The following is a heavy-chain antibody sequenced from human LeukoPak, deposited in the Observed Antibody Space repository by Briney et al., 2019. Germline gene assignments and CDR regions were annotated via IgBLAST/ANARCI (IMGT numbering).Heavy chain of an antibody. CDR1: GGSISSYY. CDR2: LYYSGST. D-gene: IGHD5/OR15-5a*01. V-gene: IGHV4-59*01. CDR3: ARDLPHDAFDI. Sequence: SETLCLTCTVSGGSISSYYWSWIRQPPGKGLEWIGYLYYSGSTNYNPSLKSRVTISVDTSKNQLSLKLSSVTAADTAVYYCARDLPHDAFDIWGQGTMVTVSS. J-gene: IGHJ3*02.